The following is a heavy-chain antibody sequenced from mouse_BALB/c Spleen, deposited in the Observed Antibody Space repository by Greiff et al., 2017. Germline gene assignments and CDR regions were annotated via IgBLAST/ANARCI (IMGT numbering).Heavy chain of an antibody. J-gene: IGHJ3*01. CDR2: IWSGGST. Sequence: QVQLKESGPGLVQPSQSLSITCTVSGFSLTSYGVHWVRQSPGKGLEWLGVIWSGGSTDYNAAFISRLSISKDNSKSQVFFKMNSLQANDTAIYYCARKGIYYGYDGLAYWGQGTLVTVSA. V-gene: IGHV2-2*02. D-gene: IGHD2-2*01. CDR1: GFSLTSYG. CDR3: ARKGIYYGYDGLAY.